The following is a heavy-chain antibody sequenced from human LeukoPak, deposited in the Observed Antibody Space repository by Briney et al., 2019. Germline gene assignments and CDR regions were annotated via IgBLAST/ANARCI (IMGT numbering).Heavy chain of an antibody. CDR1: GFTFETYA. Sequence: GGSLRLSCAASGFTFETYAMSWVRQAPGMGLEWVSGISHDSADTYYADSVKGRLTISRDNSESTLYLQIHSLRAEDTAMYYCARDKRTQPHCSSTSCYKPQFYTVTDYYYGMDVWGQGTTVTVSS. CDR3: ARDKRTQPHCSSTSCYKPQFYTVTDYYYGMDV. V-gene: IGHV3-23*01. D-gene: IGHD2-2*02. J-gene: IGHJ6*02. CDR2: ISHDSADT.